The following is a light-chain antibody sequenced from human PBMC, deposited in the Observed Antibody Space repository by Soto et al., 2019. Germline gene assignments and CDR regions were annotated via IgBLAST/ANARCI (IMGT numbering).Light chain of an antibody. CDR3: SSYTSSSRR. J-gene: IGLJ3*02. CDR1: SSDVGGYNY. V-gene: IGLV2-14*01. CDR2: DVS. Sequence: QSALTQPASVSGSPGQSITISCTGTSSDVGGYNYVSWYQQHPGKAPKLMIYDVSNRPSGVSNRFSGSKSGNTASLTISGVQAEDEADYYCSSYTSSSRRFGGGTKVTVL.